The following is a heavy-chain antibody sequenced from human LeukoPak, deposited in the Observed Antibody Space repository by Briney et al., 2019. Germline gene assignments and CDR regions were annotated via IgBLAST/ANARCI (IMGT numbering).Heavy chain of an antibody. V-gene: IGHV3-21*01. CDR2: VSSSSSYI. J-gene: IGHJ4*02. CDR1: GGSISSINYY. D-gene: IGHD3-22*01. CDR3: ARDKSSGALGY. Sequence: PSETLSLTCTVSGGSISSINYYWGWVRQSPGKGLEWISSVSSSSSYIYYIDSVKGRFTISRDNAKNSLYLQMNSLRAEDTAVYYCARDKSSGALGYWGQGTLATVSS.